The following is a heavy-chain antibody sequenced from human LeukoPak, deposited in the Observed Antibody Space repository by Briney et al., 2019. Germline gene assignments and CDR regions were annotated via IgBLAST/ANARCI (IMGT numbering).Heavy chain of an antibody. V-gene: IGHV4-61*05. CDR2: IYYSGST. D-gene: IGHD2-21*02. CDR1: GGSISSSSYY. J-gene: IGHJ4*02. Sequence: SETLSLTCTVSGGSISSSSYYWGWIRQPPGKGLEWIGYIYYSGSTNYNPSLKSRVTISVDTSKNQFSLKLSSVTAADTAVYYCASWPLHIVVVTAPPDWGQGTLVTVSS. CDR3: ASWPLHIVVVTAPPD.